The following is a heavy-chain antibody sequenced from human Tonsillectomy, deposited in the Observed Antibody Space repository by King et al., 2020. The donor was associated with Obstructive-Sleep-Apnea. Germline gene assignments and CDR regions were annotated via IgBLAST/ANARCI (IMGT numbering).Heavy chain of an antibody. CDR2: ISAAGDT. CDR1: GFTFSNFD. Sequence: EVQLVESGGALAQPGESLRLSCAASGFTFSNFDMHWVRQIIGKGLELVSDISAAGDTYYPVSVKGRFTISRDNAKNSLYLQMNSLRDGDTAVYYCARSVGGGLKGPFDYLGQGTLVIVSS. V-gene: IGHV3-13*01. D-gene: IGHD3-16*01. CDR3: ARSVGGGLKGPFDY. J-gene: IGHJ4*02.